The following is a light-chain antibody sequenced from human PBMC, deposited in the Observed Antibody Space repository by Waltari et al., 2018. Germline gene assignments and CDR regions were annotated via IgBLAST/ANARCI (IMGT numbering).Light chain of an antibody. CDR2: LGS. V-gene: IGKV2-28*01. Sequence: MMSQSPLSLAATPGAPASIPCSSSQRHLHTIGYLYFDWYGQKPGQSPQLLIYLGSFRASGVPDRFSGSGSGTDFTLKISRVEAEDVGIYYCMQTRQTPPFTFGPGTKVDIK. J-gene: IGKJ3*01. CDR3: MQTRQTPPFT. CDR1: QRHLHTIGYLY.